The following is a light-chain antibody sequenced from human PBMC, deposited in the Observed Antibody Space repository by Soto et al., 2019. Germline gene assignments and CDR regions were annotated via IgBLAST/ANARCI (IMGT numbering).Light chain of an antibody. CDR2: DAY. Sequence: EIVLTQSPATLSLSPGARATLSCRASPSVRSYLAWYQHKPGQAPRLLIYDAYNRATGIPARLSCGRSGTDFTLTIRGLEPEECPGYYCQQRSNWPPTRTFGQGDKVDI. V-gene: IGKV3-11*01. CDR3: QQRSNWPPTRT. J-gene: IGKJ1*01. CDR1: PSVRSY.